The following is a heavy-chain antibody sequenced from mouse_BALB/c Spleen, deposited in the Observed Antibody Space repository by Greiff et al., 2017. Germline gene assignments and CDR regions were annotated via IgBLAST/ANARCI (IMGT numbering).Heavy chain of an antibody. D-gene: IGHD1-2*01. Sequence: EVKLMESGPGLVKPSQSLSLTCSVTGYSITSGYYWNWIRQFPGNKLEWMGYISYDGSNNYNPSLKNRISITRDTSKNQFFLKLNSVTTEDTATYYCAVHYYGYWFAYWGQGTLVTVSA. V-gene: IGHV3-6*02. J-gene: IGHJ3*01. CDR3: AVHYYGYWFAY. CDR2: ISYDGSN. CDR1: GYSITSGYY.